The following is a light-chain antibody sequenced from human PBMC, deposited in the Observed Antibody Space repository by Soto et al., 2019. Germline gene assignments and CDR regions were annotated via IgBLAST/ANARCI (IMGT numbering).Light chain of an antibody. J-gene: IGLJ1*01. CDR2: EVS. Sequence: QSVLTQPPFVSGSAGQSVTISCTGTSSDVGSYNRVSWYQQPPGTAPKLMIYEVSNRPSGVPDRFSGSKSGNTASLTISGLQAEDEADYYCSPYTSSSIYVFGTGTKVTVL. CDR1: SSDVGSYNR. CDR3: SPYTSSSIYV. V-gene: IGLV2-18*02.